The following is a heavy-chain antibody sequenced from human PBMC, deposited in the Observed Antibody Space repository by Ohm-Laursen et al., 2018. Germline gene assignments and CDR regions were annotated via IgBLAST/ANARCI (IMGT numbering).Heavy chain of an antibody. J-gene: IGHJ5*02. Sequence: TLSLTWTVSGGSISTFYWSWIRQPPGRGLEWIAYIFHNGNAVYNPSLKNRVTISVDTSRNQFSLKLSSVTASDTAVYYCARQVPAATRGRFDNWGQGTLVTVSS. V-gene: IGHV4-59*01. CDR3: ARQVPAATRGRFDN. CDR2: IFHNGNA. D-gene: IGHD2-2*01. CDR1: GGSISTFY.